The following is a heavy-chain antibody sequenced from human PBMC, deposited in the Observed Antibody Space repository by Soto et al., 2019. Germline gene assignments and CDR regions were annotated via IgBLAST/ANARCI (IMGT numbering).Heavy chain of an antibody. Sequence: SETLSLTCTVSGGSISSYYWSWIRQPAGKGLEWIGRIYTSGSTNYNPSLKSRVTMSVDTSKNQFSLKLSSVTAADTAVYYCAREVRYCSGGSCFGNWFDPWGQGTLVTVSS. D-gene: IGHD2-15*01. CDR3: AREVRYCSGGSCFGNWFDP. CDR2: IYTSGST. V-gene: IGHV4-4*07. CDR1: GGSISSYY. J-gene: IGHJ5*02.